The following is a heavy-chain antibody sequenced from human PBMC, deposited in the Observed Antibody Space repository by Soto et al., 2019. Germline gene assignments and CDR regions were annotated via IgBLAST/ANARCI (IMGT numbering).Heavy chain of an antibody. CDR2: IYYSGNT. Sequence: ETLCLTCTVSSGSISSSSSYWGWIRQPPGKGLEWIGSIYYSGNTYYNPSLKSRVTISIDSSKTQFSLKLNSVTTADTAVYHCGAQDYGAKGYYFETWGQGTLVTVSS. D-gene: IGHD4-17*01. CDR3: GAQDYGAKGYYFET. CDR1: SGSISSSSSY. J-gene: IGHJ4*02. V-gene: IGHV4-39*01.